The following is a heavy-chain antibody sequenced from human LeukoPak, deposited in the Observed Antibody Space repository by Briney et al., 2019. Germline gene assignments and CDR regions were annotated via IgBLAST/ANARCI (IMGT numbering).Heavy chain of an antibody. CDR1: GFAFSTYA. CDR2: LSGNGNTI. V-gene: IGHV3-23*01. Sequence: GGSLRLSCAASGFAFSTYAMSWVRQAPGKGLECVSALSGNGNTIYYADSVKGRFTISRDNSKNTLSLQMNSLRAEDTAVYYCAKALYGGHDYWGQGTLVTVSS. D-gene: IGHD4-23*01. CDR3: AKALYGGHDY. J-gene: IGHJ4*02.